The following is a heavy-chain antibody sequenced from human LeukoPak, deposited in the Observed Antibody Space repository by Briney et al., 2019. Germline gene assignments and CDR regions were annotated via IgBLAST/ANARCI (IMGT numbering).Heavy chain of an antibody. V-gene: IGHV1-18*04. CDR1: GYTFTSYG. CDR2: ISAYNGNT. D-gene: IGHD3-10*01. CDR3: ARDAMVRGTFDY. J-gene: IGHJ4*02. Sequence: ASVKVSCKASGYTFTSYGTSWVRQAPGQGLEWMGWISAYNGNTNYAQKLQGRVTMTTDTSTSTAYMELRSLRSDDTAVYYCARDAMVRGTFDYWGQGTLVTVSS.